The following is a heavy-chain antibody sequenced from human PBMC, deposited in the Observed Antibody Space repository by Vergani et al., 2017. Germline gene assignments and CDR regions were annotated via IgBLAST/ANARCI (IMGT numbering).Heavy chain of an antibody. CDR3: ARVSYKRLSDY. CDR2: MNPNSGNT. D-gene: IGHD6-25*01. J-gene: IGHJ4*02. CDR1: GYTFTSYD. V-gene: IGHV1-8*01. Sequence: QVQLVQSGAEVKKPGASVKVSCKASGYTFTSYDINWVRQATGQGLEWMGWMNPNSGNTGYAQKFQGRVTMTTDTSTSTAYMELRSLRSDDTAVYYCARVSYKRLSDYWGQGTLVTVSS.